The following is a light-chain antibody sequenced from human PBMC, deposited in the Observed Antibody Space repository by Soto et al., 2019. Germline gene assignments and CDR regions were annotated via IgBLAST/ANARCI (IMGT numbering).Light chain of an antibody. CDR2: EVS. J-gene: IGLJ1*01. Sequence: QSALTQPASVSGSPGQSITISCTGTSSDVGGHHYVSWYQQHPGKAPKVIIYEVSDRPSGVSHRFSGSKSGNTASLTISGLQAEDEADYYCISFSSSSTLDVFGTGTKLTVL. V-gene: IGLV2-14*01. CDR3: ISFSSSSTLDV. CDR1: SSDVGGHHY.